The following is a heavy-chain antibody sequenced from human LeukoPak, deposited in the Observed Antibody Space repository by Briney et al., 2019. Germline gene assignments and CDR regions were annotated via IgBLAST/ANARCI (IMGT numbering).Heavy chain of an antibody. J-gene: IGHJ6*03. CDR3: ASAANTYYYYMDV. Sequence: ASVKVSCKASGYTFTSYDINWVRQATGQGLEWMGWMNPNSGGTNYAQKFQGRVTMTRDTSISTAYMELSRLRSDDTAVYYCASAANTYYYYMDVWGKGTTVTISS. V-gene: IGHV1-2*02. CDR1: GYTFTSYD. CDR2: MNPNSGGT.